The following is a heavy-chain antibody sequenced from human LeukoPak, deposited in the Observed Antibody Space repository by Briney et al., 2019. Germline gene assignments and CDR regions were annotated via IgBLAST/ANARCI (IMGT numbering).Heavy chain of an antibody. D-gene: IGHD3-10*01. CDR3: AKGGAYMVPRPFDY. V-gene: IGHV3-23*01. CDR2: ISGSGGST. CDR1: GFTFSNAW. J-gene: IGHJ4*02. Sequence: GGSLRLSCAASGFTFSNAWMSWVRQAPGKGLEWVSAISGSGGSTYYADSVKGRFTISRDNSKNTLYLQMNSLRAEDTAVYYCAKGGAYMVPRPFDYWGQGTLVTVSS.